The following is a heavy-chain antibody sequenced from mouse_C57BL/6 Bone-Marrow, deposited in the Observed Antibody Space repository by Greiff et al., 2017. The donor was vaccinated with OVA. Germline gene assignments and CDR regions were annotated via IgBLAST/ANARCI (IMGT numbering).Heavy chain of an antibody. CDR3: AKKDYYGSSSYFDV. CDR2: IWRGGST. CDR1: GFSLTSYG. D-gene: IGHD1-1*01. Sequence: VMLVESGPGLVQPSQSLSITCTVSGFSLTSYGVHWVRQSPGKGLEWLGVIWRGGSTDYNAAFMSRLSITKDNSKSQVFFKMNSLQADDTAIYYCAKKDYYGSSSYFDVWGTGTTVTVSS. J-gene: IGHJ1*03. V-gene: IGHV2-5*01.